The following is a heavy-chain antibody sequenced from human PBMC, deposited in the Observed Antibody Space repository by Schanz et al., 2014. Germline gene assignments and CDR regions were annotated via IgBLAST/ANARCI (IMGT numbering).Heavy chain of an antibody. CDR2: LSEGGGGT. V-gene: IGHV3-23*01. J-gene: IGHJ4*02. D-gene: IGHD5-18*01. CDR3: AKDAENTAMITDYFDY. CDR1: GFTLSNYA. Sequence: EMQLLESGGGLAQPGGSLRLSCAASGFTLSNYAMSWVRQAPGKGLEWVSALSEGGGGTHYADSVRGRFTISSDSSKNTLYLQMSSLRADDTAVYYCAKDAENTAMITDYFDYWGQGTLVTVSS.